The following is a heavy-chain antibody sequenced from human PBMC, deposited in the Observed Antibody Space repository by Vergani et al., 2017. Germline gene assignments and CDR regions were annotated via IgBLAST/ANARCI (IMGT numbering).Heavy chain of an antibody. J-gene: IGHJ4*02. CDR3: ARENGYYGSGYLTYLVDGAVFDY. CDR2: INPNSGGT. V-gene: IGHV1-2*02. D-gene: IGHD3-10*01. CDR1: GYTFTGYY. Sequence: QVQLVQSGAEVKKPGASVKVSCKASGYTFTGYYMHWVRQAPGQGLEWMGWINPNSGGTNYAQKFQGRVTMTRDTSISTAYMELGRLRYDDTAVYYCARENGYYGSGYLTYLVDGAVFDYWGQGTLVTVSS.